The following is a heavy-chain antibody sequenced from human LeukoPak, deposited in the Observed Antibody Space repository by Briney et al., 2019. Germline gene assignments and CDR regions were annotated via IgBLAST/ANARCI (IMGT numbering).Heavy chain of an antibody. CDR2: IQSSSNTI. CDR3: ARKLKTGTTEGAFDI. CDR1: GFTFSTYS. J-gene: IGHJ3*02. D-gene: IGHD1-7*01. V-gene: IGHV3-48*01. Sequence: GGSLRLSCAASGFTFSTYSMNWVRQPPGKGLEWVSYIQSSSNTIYYADSVKGRFTISRDNAKNALYLQMNSLKAEDTALYYCARKLKTGTTEGAFDIWGQGTMVTVSS.